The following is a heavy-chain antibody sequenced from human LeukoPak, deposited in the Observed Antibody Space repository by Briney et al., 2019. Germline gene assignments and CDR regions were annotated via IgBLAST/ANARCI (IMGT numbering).Heavy chain of an antibody. Sequence: SLSLTCTLSGGSISSGDYCWSWIRQPPGKGLEWIGYIYYSGSTYYNPSLKSRVTISVHTSKNQFSLKLSSVTAADTAVYYCARDMYYYGSGSYTDPWGQGTLVTVSS. CDR3: ARDMYYYGSGSYTDP. J-gene: IGHJ5*02. CDR2: IYYSGST. D-gene: IGHD3-10*01. CDR1: GGSISSGDYC. V-gene: IGHV4-30-4*08.